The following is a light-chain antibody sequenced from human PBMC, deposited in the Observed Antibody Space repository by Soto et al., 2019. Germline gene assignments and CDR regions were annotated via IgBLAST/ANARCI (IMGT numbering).Light chain of an antibody. CDR2: GAS. V-gene: IGKV3-20*01. J-gene: IGKJ3*01. Sequence: EIVLTQSPGTLSLSPGERATLSCRASQSVSSNYLAWYQQKPGQAPSRLVYGASSRATGIPDRFSGSGSGTDLTLTISRVEPEDFAVYYCQHYGSSPFTFGPGTRVDIK. CDR3: QHYGSSPFT. CDR1: QSVSSNY.